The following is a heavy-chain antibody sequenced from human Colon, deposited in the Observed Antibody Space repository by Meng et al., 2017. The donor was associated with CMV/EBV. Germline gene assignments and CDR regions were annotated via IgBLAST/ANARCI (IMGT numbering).Heavy chain of an antibody. Sequence: GGSLRLSCVGSGFTFSSYEMNWVRQAPGKGLEWVALISHDGRNQFYADSVKGRVKGRFTISRDNSKSTLYLQINSLRAEDTAVYYCARDPLQLGVNDSFDYWGQGTLVTVSS. J-gene: IGHJ4*02. CDR3: ARDPLQLGVNDSFDY. CDR1: GFTFSSYE. D-gene: IGHD1-7*01. CDR2: ISHDGRNQ. V-gene: IGHV3-30*04.